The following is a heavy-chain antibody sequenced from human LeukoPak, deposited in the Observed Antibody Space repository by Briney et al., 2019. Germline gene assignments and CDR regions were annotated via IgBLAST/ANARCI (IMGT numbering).Heavy chain of an antibody. J-gene: IGHJ4*02. Sequence: ASVKVSCKASGYTFSSYYIHWVRHAPGQGLEWMGWINPNGGDTNYAQNFQGRVTMTRDTSISTASMELSSLRSDDTAVYYCARGGVYDYLFDYWGQGTLVTVSS. CDR2: INPNGGDT. CDR1: GYTFSSYY. D-gene: IGHD5/OR15-5a*01. CDR3: ARGGVYDYLFDY. V-gene: IGHV1-2*02.